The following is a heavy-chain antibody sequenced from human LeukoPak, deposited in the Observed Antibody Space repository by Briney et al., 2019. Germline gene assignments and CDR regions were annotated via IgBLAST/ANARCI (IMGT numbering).Heavy chain of an antibody. Sequence: SETLSLTCTVSGGSISSYYWSWIRQPPGKGLEWIGYNSGTTNYNPSLKSRVTISVDTSKNQFSLKLSSVTAADTAVYYCAREGIAVAGTEAFDIWGQGTMVTVSS. D-gene: IGHD6-19*01. V-gene: IGHV4-59*01. CDR2: NSGTT. CDR3: AREGIAVAGTEAFDI. J-gene: IGHJ3*02. CDR1: GGSISSYY.